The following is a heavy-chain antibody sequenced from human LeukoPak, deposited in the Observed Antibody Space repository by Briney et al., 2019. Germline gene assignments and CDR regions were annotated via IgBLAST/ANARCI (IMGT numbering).Heavy chain of an antibody. J-gene: IGHJ4*02. D-gene: IGHD4-17*01. Sequence: GGSLRLSCAASGFTASSNYMSWVRQAPGKGLEWVSVIYSGGDTHYADSVKGRFTISRDNSKNTLYLQINGLRAEDTAVYYCARDVYGANYFDNWGQGTLVTVSS. CDR2: IYSGGDT. CDR3: ARDVYGANYFDN. CDR1: GFTASSNY. V-gene: IGHV3-66*01.